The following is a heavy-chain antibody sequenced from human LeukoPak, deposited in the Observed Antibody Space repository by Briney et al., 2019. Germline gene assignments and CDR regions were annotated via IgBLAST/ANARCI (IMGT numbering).Heavy chain of an antibody. D-gene: IGHD3-22*01. CDR1: GFTFRSYG. CDR3: ATYYYDSGGFHFHH. Sequence: GGSLGLSCEAPGFTFRSYGMPWFRQAPGKGLEYVSAISSNGGRTYYANSVKGRFTISRDNSRNTLYLQMGSLRAEDMAVYYCATYYYDSGGFHFHHWGQGTLVTVSS. V-gene: IGHV3-64*01. CDR2: ISSNGGRT. J-gene: IGHJ1*01.